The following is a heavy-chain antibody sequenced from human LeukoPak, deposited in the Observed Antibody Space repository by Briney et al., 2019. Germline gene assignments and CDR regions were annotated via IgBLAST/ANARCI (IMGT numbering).Heavy chain of an antibody. CDR2: IRGSGGDT. CDR3: AKYYYDSGSYPDS. Sequence: GGSLRLSCAASGFTFDDYGMSWVRQAPGKGLEWVSTIRGSGGDTCYADSVRGRFTISRDNSKNTLYLQMSSLRAEDTAVYYCAKYYYDSGSYPDSWGQGTLVTVSS. V-gene: IGHV3-23*01. D-gene: IGHD3-10*01. CDR1: GFTFDDYG. J-gene: IGHJ4*02.